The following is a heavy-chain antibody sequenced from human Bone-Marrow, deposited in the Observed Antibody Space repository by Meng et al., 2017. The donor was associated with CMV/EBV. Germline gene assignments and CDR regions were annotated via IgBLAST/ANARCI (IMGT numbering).Heavy chain of an antibody. CDR3: ARDTLNWNFDY. J-gene: IGHJ4*02. CDR1: GYIFSDYY. V-gene: IGHV1-18*04. CDR2: ISAYNGNT. D-gene: IGHD1-1*01. Sequence: ASVKVSCKASGYIFSDYYMHWVRQAPGQGLEWMGWISAYNGNTDYAQKFQGRVSMTTDSSTSTAFMELRSLRSDDTAVYYCARDTLNWNFDYWGQGTLVTVSS.